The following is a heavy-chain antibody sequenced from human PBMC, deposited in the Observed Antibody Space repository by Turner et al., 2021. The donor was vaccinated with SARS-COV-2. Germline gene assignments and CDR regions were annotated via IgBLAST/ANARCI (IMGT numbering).Heavy chain of an antibody. J-gene: IGHJ4*02. CDR3: ARDSDGSGCLSSLDV. Sequence: VQLVESGGGVVQPGTFMSLSCAASGFDFNHYGIQWVRQAPGKGLEWVAHISPGGGERYYPDSVKGRFTISRDDSRNTVFLQMNTLTAGDTAVYYCARDSDGSGCLSSLDVWGQGTLVTVSS. D-gene: IGHD3-22*01. CDR1: GFDFNHYG. CDR2: ISPGGGER. V-gene: IGHV3-33*02.